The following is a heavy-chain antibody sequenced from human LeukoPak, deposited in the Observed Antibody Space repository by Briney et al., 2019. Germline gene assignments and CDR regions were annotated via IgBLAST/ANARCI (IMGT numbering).Heavy chain of an antibody. CDR2: ISSSSSDI. Sequence: GGSLRLSCAASGFTFSSYRMNWVRQAPGKGLEWVSGISSSSSDIYYADSAKGRFTISRDTAKNLLYLQMNSLRAEDTAVYYCARDLSSGIGYYFDYWGKGTLVTVSS. CDR1: GFTFSSYR. J-gene: IGHJ4*02. D-gene: IGHD3-22*01. CDR3: ARDLSSGIGYYFDY. V-gene: IGHV3-21*01.